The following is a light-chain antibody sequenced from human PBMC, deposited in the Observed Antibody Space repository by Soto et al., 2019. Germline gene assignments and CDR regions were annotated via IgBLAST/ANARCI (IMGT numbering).Light chain of an antibody. CDR1: QSVSSY. CDR2: DAS. V-gene: IGKV3-11*01. CDR3: QQRSNWPLFT. Sequence: EIVLTQSPATLSLSPGERATLACRASQSVSSYLAWYQQKPGQAPRLLIYDASNRATGIPARFSGSGSGTDFTLGISSLEPEDGAVYYCQQRSNWPLFTFGPGTKVDIK. J-gene: IGKJ3*01.